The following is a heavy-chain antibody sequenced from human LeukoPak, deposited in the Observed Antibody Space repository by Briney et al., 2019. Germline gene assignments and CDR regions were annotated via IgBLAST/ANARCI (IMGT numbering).Heavy chain of an antibody. CDR1: GFTFSSYA. J-gene: IGHJ4*02. CDR2: ISSNGGST. CDR3: ARERFGNDY. V-gene: IGHV3-64*01. Sequence: PGGSLRLSCAASGFTFSSYAMHWVRQAPGKGLEYVSAISSNGGSTYYANSVKGRFTISRDNSKNTLYLQMGSLRAEDMAVYYCARERFGNDYWGQGTLVTVS. D-gene: IGHD3-10*01.